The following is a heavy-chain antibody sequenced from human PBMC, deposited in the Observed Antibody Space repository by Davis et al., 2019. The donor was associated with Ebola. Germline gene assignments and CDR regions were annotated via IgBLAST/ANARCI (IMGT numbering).Heavy chain of an antibody. CDR2: ISSSGNTI. D-gene: IGHD6-13*01. CDR1: GFTFSSYS. Sequence: GGSLRLSCAASGFTFSSYSFNWVRQAPGKGLEWVSYISSSGNTIYYADSVKGRFTISRDDAKNSLYLQMNSLRDEDTAVYFCVRKFYSSGWYDYWGQGTLVTVSS. CDR3: VRKFYSSGWYDY. V-gene: IGHV3-48*02. J-gene: IGHJ4*02.